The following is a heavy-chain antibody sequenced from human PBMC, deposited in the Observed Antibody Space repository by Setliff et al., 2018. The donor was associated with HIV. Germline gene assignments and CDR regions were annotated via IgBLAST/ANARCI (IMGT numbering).Heavy chain of an antibody. D-gene: IGHD3-9*01. V-gene: IGHV4-61*09. CDR1: GGSISSRSYY. J-gene: IGHJ3*02. CDR2: IHTSGDT. Sequence: SETLSLTCSVSGGSISSRSYYWSWIRQPAGKGLEWIVHIHTSGDTDYSPSLNSRVTISIDTSKKQFSLKLSSVTAADTAMYYCARRESYYDILTGPAFDAFDIWGQGTMVTVSS. CDR3: ARRESYYDILTGPAFDAFDI.